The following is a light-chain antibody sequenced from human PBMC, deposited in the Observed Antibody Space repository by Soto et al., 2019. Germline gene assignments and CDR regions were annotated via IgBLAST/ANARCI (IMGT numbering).Light chain of an antibody. CDR1: SSNSGNNY. CDR3: GTWDSSLSGVV. J-gene: IGLJ2*01. CDR2: DNN. Sequence: QSVLTQPPSVSAAPGQKVTISCSGSSSNSGNNYVSWYQQLPGTAPKLLIYDNNKRPSGIPDRFSGSKSGTSATLGITGLQTGDEADEYCGTWDSSLSGVVCGGGTKLTVL. V-gene: IGLV1-51*01.